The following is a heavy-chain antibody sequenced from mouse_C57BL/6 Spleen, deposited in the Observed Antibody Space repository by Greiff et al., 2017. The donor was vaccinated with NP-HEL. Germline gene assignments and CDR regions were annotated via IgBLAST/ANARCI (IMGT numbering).Heavy chain of an antibody. CDR1: GYTFTSYT. CDR2: INPSSGYT. Sequence: QVQLQQSGAELARPGASVKMSCKASGYTFTSYTMHWVKQRPGQGQEWIGYINPSSGYTKYNQKFKDKATVTADKSSSTAYMQLSSLTSEDSAVYYCARRGYYGFDYWGQGTTLTVSS. V-gene: IGHV1-4*01. J-gene: IGHJ2*01. D-gene: IGHD2-1*01. CDR3: ARRGYYGFDY.